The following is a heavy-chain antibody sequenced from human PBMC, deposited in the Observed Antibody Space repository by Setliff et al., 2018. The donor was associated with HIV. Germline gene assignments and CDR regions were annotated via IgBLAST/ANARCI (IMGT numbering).Heavy chain of an antibody. Sequence: PSETLSLTCTVSGGSISSYYWNWVRQPPGQGLEWIGSIYHSGKTYSNPSLKSRVIISLDTSKNHLSLKLRSVTAADTAVYYCARTRGRALVSYYFDSWGQGRLVTVSS. CDR3: ARTRGRALVSYYFDS. J-gene: IGHJ4*02. V-gene: IGHV4-59*04. CDR1: GGSISSYY. CDR2: IYHSGKT. D-gene: IGHD1-26*01.